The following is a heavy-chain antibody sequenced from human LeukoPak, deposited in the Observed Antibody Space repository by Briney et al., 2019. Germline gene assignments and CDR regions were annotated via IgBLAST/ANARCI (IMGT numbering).Heavy chain of an antibody. J-gene: IGHJ4*02. CDR1: GFTFNSYA. D-gene: IGHD3-22*01. Sequence: PGGSRRISCAASGFTFNSYAMHWVGQAPGKGLNRGAVILYDGSSKSYSDSVKGRFTISTDHSKNTLYLQMTILRAEDTALYYCARGSGYDPTTPFDYWGQGTLVTVSS. CDR2: ILYDGSSK. V-gene: IGHV3-30-3*01. CDR3: ARGSGYDPTTPFDY.